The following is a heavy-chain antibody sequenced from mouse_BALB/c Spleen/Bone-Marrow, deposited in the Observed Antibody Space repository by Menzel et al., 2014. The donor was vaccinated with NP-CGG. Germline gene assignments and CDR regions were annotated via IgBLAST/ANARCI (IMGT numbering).Heavy chain of an antibody. Sequence: EVQLQESGPGLVKPSQSLSLTCTVTGYSITSDYAWNWIRQFPGNTLEWMGYITYSGSTSYNPSLKSRISITRDTSKNQFFLQLNSVTTEDTATYYCARYYDYDGDYFDYWGQGTTLTVSS. CDR2: ITYSGST. V-gene: IGHV3-2*02. CDR3: ARYYDYDGDYFDY. D-gene: IGHD2-4*01. CDR1: GYSITSDYA. J-gene: IGHJ2*01.